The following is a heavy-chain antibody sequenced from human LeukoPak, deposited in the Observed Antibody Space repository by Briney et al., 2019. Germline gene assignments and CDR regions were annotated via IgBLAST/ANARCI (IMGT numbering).Heavy chain of an antibody. V-gene: IGHV4-34*01. CDR1: GGSFSGYY. Sequence: SETLSLTCAVYGGSFSGYYWSWIRQPPGKGLEWIGEIYHSGSTNYNPSLKSRVTISVDKSKNQFSLKLSSVTAADTAVYYCARAGARGYSSSWSNAFDIWGQGTMVTVSS. D-gene: IGHD6-13*01. J-gene: IGHJ3*02. CDR3: ARAGARGYSSSWSNAFDI. CDR2: IYHSGST.